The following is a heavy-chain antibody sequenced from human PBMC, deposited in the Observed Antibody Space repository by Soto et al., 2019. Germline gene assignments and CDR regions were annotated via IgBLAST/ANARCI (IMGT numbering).Heavy chain of an antibody. CDR1: GGSISIYY. CDR3: ARRYGWAFDI. Sequence: SQTLSLTWTVSGGSISIYYWSWIRQPPGKGLEWIGYIYYSGSTNYNPSLKSRVTISVDTSKNQFSLKLSSVTAADTAVYYCARRYGWAFDIWGQGTMVTVSS. D-gene: IGHD3-16*01. V-gene: IGHV4-59*08. CDR2: IYYSGST. J-gene: IGHJ3*02.